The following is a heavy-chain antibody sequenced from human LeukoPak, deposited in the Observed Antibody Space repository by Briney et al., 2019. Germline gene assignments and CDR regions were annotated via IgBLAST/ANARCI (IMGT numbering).Heavy chain of an antibody. V-gene: IGHV3-7*01. D-gene: IGHD3-10*01. J-gene: IGHJ4*02. CDR2: INSDGSEG. CDR1: GFTFSGFW. Sequence: GGSLRLSCAVSGFTFSGFWMSWSRQAPGKGLEWVASINSDGSEGYYADVVKGRFTISRDNSNDTLYLQMNSLGAEDTAVYYCASGGGPNYFENWGQGTLVTVSS. CDR3: ASGGGPNYFEN.